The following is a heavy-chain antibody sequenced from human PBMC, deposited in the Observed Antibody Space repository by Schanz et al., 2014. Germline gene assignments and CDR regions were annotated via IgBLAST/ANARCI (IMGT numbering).Heavy chain of an antibody. J-gene: IGHJ4*02. Sequence: EVKLVESGGGVVQPGRSLRLSCAASGFTFSNYGMNWVRQAPEKGLEWVSHISGSSIHKNYADSVKGRFSISRDNAKNSLYLQMNSLRVEDTAVYYCARDLISSGWYGWGQGTLVTVSS. CDR2: ISGSSIHK. V-gene: IGHV3-21*05. CDR1: GFTFSNYG. D-gene: IGHD6-19*01. CDR3: ARDLISSGWYG.